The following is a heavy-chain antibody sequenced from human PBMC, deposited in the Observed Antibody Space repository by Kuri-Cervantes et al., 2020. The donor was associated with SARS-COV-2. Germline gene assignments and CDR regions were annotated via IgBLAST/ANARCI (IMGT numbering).Heavy chain of an antibody. CDR2: TFYRSKWYN. Sequence: SETLSLTCAISGGSVSSNSAAWYWIRQSPWRGLEWLGRTFYRSKWYNDYAVTVESPITINPDTSRNQFTLQVNSVTPEDTAVYYGARDRARASGMDAWGQGTTVTVSS. CDR1: GGSVSSNSAA. CDR3: ARDRARASGMDA. V-gene: IGHV6-1*01. D-gene: IGHD3-10*01. J-gene: IGHJ6*02.